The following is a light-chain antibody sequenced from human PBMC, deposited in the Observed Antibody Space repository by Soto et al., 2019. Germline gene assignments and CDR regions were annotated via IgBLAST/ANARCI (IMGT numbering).Light chain of an antibody. V-gene: IGKV1-5*01. CDR1: QSISSW. J-gene: IGKJ2*01. CDR3: QQYNRLYT. CDR2: DAY. Sequence: DIQMTQSPSTLSASVGDRVTITCRASQSISSWLAWYQQKPGKAPKLLIYDAYSLESGVPSRFSGSGSGTEFTLTISSLQPHDFATYYCQQYNRLYTFGQGTKLEIK.